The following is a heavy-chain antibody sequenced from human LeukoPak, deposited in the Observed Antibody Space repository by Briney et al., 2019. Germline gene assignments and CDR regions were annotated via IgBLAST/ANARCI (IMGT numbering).Heavy chain of an antibody. CDR1: GGSFSGYY. CDR3: ARTLGGGRRTITMVRGVKDY. V-gene: IGHV4-34*01. Sequence: SETLSLTCAVYGGSFSGYYWSWIRQPPGKGLEWIGEINHSGSTNYNPSLKSRVTISVDTSKNQFSLKLSSVTAADTAVYYCARTLGGGRRTITMVRGVKDYWGQGTLVTVSS. J-gene: IGHJ4*02. CDR2: INHSGST. D-gene: IGHD3-10*01.